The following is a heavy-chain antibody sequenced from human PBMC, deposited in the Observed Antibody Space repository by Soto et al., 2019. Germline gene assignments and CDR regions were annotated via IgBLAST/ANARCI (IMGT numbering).Heavy chain of an antibody. Sequence: EVQLLESGGGLVQPGGSLRLSCAASGFTFSSYAMSWVRQAPGKGLEWVSAISGSGGSTYYADSVKGRFTISRDNSKNTLYLQMNSRRADDTAVYYCANRFYGDCEWWGQGTLVTVPS. CDR1: GFTFSSYA. CDR3: ANRFYGDCEW. V-gene: IGHV3-23*01. CDR2: ISGSGGST. J-gene: IGHJ4*02. D-gene: IGHD4-17*01.